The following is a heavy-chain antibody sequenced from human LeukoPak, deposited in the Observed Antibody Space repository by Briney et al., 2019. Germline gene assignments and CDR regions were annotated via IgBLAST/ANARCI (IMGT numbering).Heavy chain of an antibody. D-gene: IGHD3-22*01. V-gene: IGHV4-34*01. J-gene: IGHJ6*02. CDR1: GGSFSGYY. CDR2: INHSGST. CDR3: ARVSSGYYYITVHYYYGMDV. Sequence: SETLSLTCAVHGGSFSGYYWSWIRQPPGKGLEWIGEINHSGSTNYNPSLKSRVTISVDTSKNQFSLKLSSVTAADTAVYYCARVSSGYYYITVHYYYGMDVWGQGTTVTVSS.